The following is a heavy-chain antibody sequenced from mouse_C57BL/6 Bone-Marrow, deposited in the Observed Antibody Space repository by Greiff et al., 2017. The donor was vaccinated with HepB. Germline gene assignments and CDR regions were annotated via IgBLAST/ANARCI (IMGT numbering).Heavy chain of an antibody. D-gene: IGHD1-1*01. V-gene: IGHV1-52*01. CDR3: ARWDYYGSSSYWYFDV. CDR2: IDPSDSET. Sequence: VQLQQPGAELVRPGSSVKLSCKASGYTFTSYWMHWVKQRPIQGLEWIGNIDPSDSETHYNQKFKDKATLTVDTSSSTAYMQLSSLTSEDSAVYCCARWDYYGSSSYWYFDVWGTGTTVTVSS. J-gene: IGHJ1*03. CDR1: GYTFTSYW.